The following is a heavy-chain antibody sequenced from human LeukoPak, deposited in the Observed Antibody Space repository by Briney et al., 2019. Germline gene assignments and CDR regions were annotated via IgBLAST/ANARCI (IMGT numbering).Heavy chain of an antibody. D-gene: IGHD3-10*01. CDR1: GFTFSSYG. CDR3: AKDSPYGSRPYYFDY. CDR2: IRYDGSNK. V-gene: IGHV3-30*02. J-gene: IGHJ4*02. Sequence: GGSLRLSCAASGFTFSSYGMHWVRQAPGKGLEWVAFIRYDGSNKYYADSVKGLFTISRDNSKNTLYLQMNRLRAEDTAVYYCAKDSPYGSRPYYFDYWGQGTLVTVSS.